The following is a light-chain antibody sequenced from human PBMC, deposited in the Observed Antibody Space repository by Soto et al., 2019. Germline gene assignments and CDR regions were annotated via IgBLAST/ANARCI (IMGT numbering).Light chain of an antibody. V-gene: IGLV2-14*01. CDR2: EVS. J-gene: IGLJ1*01. CDR3: SSYTSSSTSLSV. Sequence: QSALTQPASVSGSPGQSITISCTGTSSDVGGYNYVSWYQQHPGKAPKLMIYEVSNRPSGVSNRFSGSKSGNTASLTISGLQAEDEADYYCSSYTSSSTSLSVFGTGTKVTVL. CDR1: SSDVGGYNY.